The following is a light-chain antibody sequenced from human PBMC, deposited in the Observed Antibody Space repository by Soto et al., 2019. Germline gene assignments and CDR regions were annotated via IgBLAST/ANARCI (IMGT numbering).Light chain of an antibody. Sequence: QSVLTQPASVSGSPGQSITISCTGTSRDVGGYDYVSWYQQHPGKAPKLLIYEVTNRPSGVSSRFSGSRSGNTASLTISGLQAEDEADYYCASFTSISTTVFGGGTKVTVL. CDR1: SRDVGGYDY. J-gene: IGLJ2*01. V-gene: IGLV2-14*01. CDR3: ASFTSISTTV. CDR2: EVT.